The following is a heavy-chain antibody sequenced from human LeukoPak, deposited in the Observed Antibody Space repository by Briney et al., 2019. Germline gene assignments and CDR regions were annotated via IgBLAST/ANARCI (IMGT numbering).Heavy chain of an antibody. CDR2: IIPIFGTA. J-gene: IGHJ4*02. CDR1: GGTFSSYA. D-gene: IGHD1-26*01. V-gene: IGHV1-69*01. Sequence: GSSVKVSCKASGGTFSSYAISWVRQAPGQGLEWMGGIIPIFGTANYAQKFQGRVTITVDESTSTAYMELSSLRSEDTAVYYCARDRDSGSYSFDYWGQGTLVTVSS. CDR3: ARDRDSGSYSFDY.